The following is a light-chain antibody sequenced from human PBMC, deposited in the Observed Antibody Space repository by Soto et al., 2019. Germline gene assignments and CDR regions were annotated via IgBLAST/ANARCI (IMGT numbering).Light chain of an antibody. V-gene: IGLV4-69*01. CDR1: SGHSSYA. Sequence: QLVLTQSPSASASLGASVKLTCTLSSGHSSYAIAWHQQQPEKGPRYLMKLNSDGSHSKGDGIPDRFTGSGSGAERYLTISSLQSEDEADYYCQTWGTGIRVVFGGGTQLTVL. J-gene: IGLJ2*01. CDR3: QTWGTGIRVV. CDR2: LNSDGSH.